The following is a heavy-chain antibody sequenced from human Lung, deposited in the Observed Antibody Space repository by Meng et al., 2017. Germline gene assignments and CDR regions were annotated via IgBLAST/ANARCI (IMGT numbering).Heavy chain of an antibody. J-gene: IGHJ1*01. D-gene: IGHD1-1*01. CDR3: TLCAGDPSEYFQD. CDR2: VTSKTDGGTT. V-gene: IGHV3-15*01. Sequence: DVQLVESGGVLVKPGESLRLSCSASGFTFSNAWMNWVRQAPGKGLELVGRVTSKTDGGTTDYAAPVKGRFTISRDDSKNTLYLQMSSLKTEDTAVCYCTLCAGDPSEYFQDWGQGSLVTVSS. CDR1: GFTFSNAW.